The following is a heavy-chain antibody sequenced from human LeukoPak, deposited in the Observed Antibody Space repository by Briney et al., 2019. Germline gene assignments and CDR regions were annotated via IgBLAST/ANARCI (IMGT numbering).Heavy chain of an antibody. CDR1: GYTFTSFY. J-gene: IGHJ4*02. CDR3: APATYYYDH. V-gene: IGHV1-2*02. D-gene: IGHD2-2*01. CDR2: INPNSGVT. Sequence: GGSLRLSCAASGYTFTSFYMHWVRQAPGQGLEWMGWINPNSGVTHSAQRFQGRVTMTGDPSISTAYMELRGLTSDDTAVYYCAPATYYYDHWGQGTLVTVSS.